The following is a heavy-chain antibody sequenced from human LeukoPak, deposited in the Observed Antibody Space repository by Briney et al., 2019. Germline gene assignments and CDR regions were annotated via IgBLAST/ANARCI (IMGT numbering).Heavy chain of an antibody. CDR1: GGSISSYY. Sequence: SETLSLTCTVSGGSISSYYWSWIRQPAGKGREWIGRIYTSGSTDYNPSLKSRVTISVDKSKNQLSLKVSSVTAADTAVYYCARDSDYGDSYYYYYMDVWGKGTTVTVSS. CDR2: IYTSGST. V-gene: IGHV4-4*07. D-gene: IGHD4-17*01. CDR3: ARDSDYGDSYYYYYMDV. J-gene: IGHJ6*03.